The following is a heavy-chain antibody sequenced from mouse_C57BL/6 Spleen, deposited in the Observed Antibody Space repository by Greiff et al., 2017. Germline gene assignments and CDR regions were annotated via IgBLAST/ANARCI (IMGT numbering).Heavy chain of an antibody. CDR2: FYPYDSDT. V-gene: IGHV1-52*01. D-gene: IGHD1-1*01. Sequence: QVQLQQPGAELVKPGSSVKLSCKASGYTFTSYSMHWVKQRPIQGLEWIGNFYPYDSDTHYNQKFKDKATLTADKSSSTAYMRLRSQKFEDSAFYYCARIGYDGSSFFDDWGQGTTLTVPS. CDR1: GYTFTSYS. J-gene: IGHJ2*01. CDR3: ARIGYDGSSFFDD.